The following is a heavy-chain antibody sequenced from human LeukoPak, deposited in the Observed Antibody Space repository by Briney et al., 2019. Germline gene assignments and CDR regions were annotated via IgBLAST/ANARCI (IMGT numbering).Heavy chain of an antibody. CDR1: GFTVSSNY. D-gene: IGHD4-17*01. J-gene: IGHJ4*02. V-gene: IGHV3-66*02. CDR3: ARDQPYDYGDYVDY. CDR2: IYSGGST. Sequence: GGSLRLSCAAPGFTVSSNYMSWVRQAPGKGLEWVSVIYSGGSTYYADSVKGRFTISRDNSKNTLYLQMNSLRAEDTAVYYCARDQPYDYGDYVDYWGQGTLATVSS.